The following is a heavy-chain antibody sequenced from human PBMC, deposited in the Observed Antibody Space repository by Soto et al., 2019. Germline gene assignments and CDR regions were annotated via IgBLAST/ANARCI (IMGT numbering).Heavy chain of an antibody. CDR2: MYHSGTT. J-gene: IGHJ5*02. V-gene: IGHV4-31*03. CDR1: GDSITSAGYY. Sequence: SETLSLTCTVSGDSITSAGYYWSWIRQHPGKGLEWFGYMYHSGTTYYNPSLSSRVTISVDTSKNQFSLKLTSVTAADTAVYYSARGGYYDSSGYYYESWGQGTLVTVSS. D-gene: IGHD3-22*01. CDR3: ARGGYYDSSGYYYES.